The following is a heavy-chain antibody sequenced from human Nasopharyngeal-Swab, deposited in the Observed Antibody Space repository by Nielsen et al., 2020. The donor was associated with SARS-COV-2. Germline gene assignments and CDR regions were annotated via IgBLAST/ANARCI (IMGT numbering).Heavy chain of an antibody. CDR3: ARFVGYSYGPYYFDY. J-gene: IGHJ4*02. Sequence: GGSLRLSCAASGFTFSSYGMHWVRQAPGKGLEWVAVIWYDGSNKYYADSVKGRFTISRDNSKNTLYLQMNSLRAEDTAVYYCARFVGYSYGPYYFDYWGQGTLVTVSS. CDR2: IWYDGSNK. CDR1: GFTFSSYG. D-gene: IGHD5-18*01. V-gene: IGHV3-33*01.